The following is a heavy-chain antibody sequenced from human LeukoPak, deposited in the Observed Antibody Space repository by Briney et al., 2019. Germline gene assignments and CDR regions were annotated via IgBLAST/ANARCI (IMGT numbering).Heavy chain of an antibody. CDR3: ARVGRSSGYYDDY. D-gene: IGHD3-22*01. Sequence: GASVKVSCKASGGTFSSYAVSWVRQAPGQGLEWMGGIIPIFGTANYAQKFQGRVTITADKSTSTAYMELSSLRSEDTAVYYCARVGRSSGYYDDYWGQGTLVTVSS. CDR2: IIPIFGTA. J-gene: IGHJ4*02. V-gene: IGHV1-69*06. CDR1: GGTFSSYA.